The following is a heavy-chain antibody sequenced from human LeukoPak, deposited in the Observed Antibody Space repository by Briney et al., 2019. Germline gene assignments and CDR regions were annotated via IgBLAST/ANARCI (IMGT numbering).Heavy chain of an antibody. Sequence: GASVEVSCKASGYTFTSYDINWVRQAPGQGLEWMGWMNPNSGSTDSAQKFQGRVTMTRNTSISTAYLELSGLGSEDMAVYYCARLVGCGSTNCYSPDNWFDPWGQGTLVIVSS. CDR2: MNPNSGST. CDR3: ARLVGCGSTNCYSPDNWFDP. D-gene: IGHD2-2*01. CDR1: GYTFTSYD. V-gene: IGHV1-8*01. J-gene: IGHJ5*02.